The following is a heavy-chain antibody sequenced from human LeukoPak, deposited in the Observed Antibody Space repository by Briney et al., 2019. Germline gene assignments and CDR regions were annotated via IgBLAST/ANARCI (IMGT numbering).Heavy chain of an antibody. Sequence: GGSLRLSCAASGFTFSSYAMHWVRQAPGKGLEWVAVISYDGSNKYYADSVKGRFTISRDNAKNSLYLQMNSLRAEDTAIYYCARSLRYFDYWGQGTLDTVSS. CDR1: GFTFSSYA. J-gene: IGHJ4*02. V-gene: IGHV3-30*04. CDR3: ARSLRYFDY. D-gene: IGHD3-9*01. CDR2: ISYDGSNK.